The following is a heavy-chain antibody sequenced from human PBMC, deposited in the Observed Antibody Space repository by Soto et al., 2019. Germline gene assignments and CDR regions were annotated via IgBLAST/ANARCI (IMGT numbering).Heavy chain of an antibody. J-gene: IGHJ4*02. V-gene: IGHV3-74*01. D-gene: IGHD6-13*01. CDR3: ARERGKAAAVHFDY. CDR2: INSDGSST. CDR1: GFTFSSYW. Sequence: EVPLVESGGGLVQPGGSLRLSCAASGFTFSSYWMHWVRQAPGKGLVWVSRINSDGSSTSYADSVKGRFTISRDNAKNTLYLQMTSLRAADTAVYYCARERGKAAAVHFDYWGQGTLVTVSS.